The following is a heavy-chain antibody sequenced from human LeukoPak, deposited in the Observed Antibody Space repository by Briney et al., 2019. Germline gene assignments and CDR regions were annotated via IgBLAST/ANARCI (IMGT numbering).Heavy chain of an antibody. CDR2: IYYSGST. V-gene: IGHV4-39*07. J-gene: IGHJ6*03. CDR3: ARVVGATYLYYYYMDA. CDR1: GGSISSSSYY. D-gene: IGHD1-26*01. Sequence: SETLSLTCTVSGGSISSSSYYWGWIRQPPGKGLEWIGSIYYSGSTYYNPSLKSRVTISVDTSKNQFSLKLSSVTAADTAVYYCARVVGATYLYYYYMDAWGKGTTVTVSS.